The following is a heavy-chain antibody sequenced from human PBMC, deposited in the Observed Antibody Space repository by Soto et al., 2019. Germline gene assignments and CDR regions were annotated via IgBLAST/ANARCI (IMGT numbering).Heavy chain of an antibody. CDR1: GFTFSNYE. V-gene: IGHV3-48*03. CDR2: IDTSGDAM. J-gene: IGHJ4*02. D-gene: IGHD2-21*01. Sequence: QTGGCLRLSCAVSGFTFSNYEWNWVRQAPGKGLEWISYIDTSGDAMFYADSVKGRFAVSRDNTMNSLYLQMNSLRAEDTAAYYCARESIGCGGDCLDYWGQGTLVTVSS. CDR3: ARESIGCGGDCLDY.